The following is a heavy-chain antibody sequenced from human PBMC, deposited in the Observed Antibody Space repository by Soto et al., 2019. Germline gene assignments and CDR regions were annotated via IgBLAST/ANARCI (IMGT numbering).Heavy chain of an antibody. D-gene: IGHD6-6*01. V-gene: IGHV3-74*01. CDR2: ISSDGSNT. CDR3: ARELKYSGSSSHYGMDV. CDR1: GFTFTHHW. J-gene: IGHJ6*02. Sequence: GGSLRLSCVASGFTFTHHWMHWVRQAPGKGLVWVSSISSDGSNTNYADSVKGRFTISRDNAKNTLYLQMNSLRAGDTAVYYCARELKYSGSSSHYGMDVWGQGTTVTVSS.